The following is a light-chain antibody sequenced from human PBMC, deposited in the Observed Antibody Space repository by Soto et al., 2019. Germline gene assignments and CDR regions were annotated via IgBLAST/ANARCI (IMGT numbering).Light chain of an antibody. Sequence: EMGMTQSPPTLYLSPGERATLSCRASQSVSSYLAWYQQKPGQAPRLLIYDASNRATGIPARFSGSGSGTDFTLTISSLEPEDFAVYYCQQRSDWPPTFGGGTKVDIK. J-gene: IGKJ4*01. V-gene: IGKV3-11*01. CDR3: QQRSDWPPT. CDR2: DAS. CDR1: QSVSSY.